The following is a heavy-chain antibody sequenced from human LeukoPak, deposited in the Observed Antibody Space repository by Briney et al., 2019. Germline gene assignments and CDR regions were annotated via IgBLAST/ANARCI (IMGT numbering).Heavy chain of an antibody. D-gene: IGHD5-18*01. Sequence: PGGSQRLSCAASGFXFSDYYMSWVRQAPGKGLKWVSYISSSSSHTNYADSVKGRFTISRDNAKNSLYLQMNSLRAEDTAVYYCARASSRGYSYGQDYWGQGTLVTVSS. CDR2: ISSSSSHT. CDR3: ARASSRGYSYGQDY. CDR1: GFXFSDYY. J-gene: IGHJ4*02. V-gene: IGHV3-11*05.